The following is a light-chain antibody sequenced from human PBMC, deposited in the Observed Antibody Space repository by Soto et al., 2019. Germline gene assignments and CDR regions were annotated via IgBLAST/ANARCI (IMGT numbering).Light chain of an antibody. CDR1: QSINSRY. J-gene: IGKJ3*01. Sequence: EIVLTQSPGTLSLSPGERATLSCRASQSINSRYLAWYQQKTGQAPRLLIYGASSRATGIPDRFSGSGSGTDFTLTISRLEPEDLAVYYCQQFGSSPGFTFGPGTKVDIK. CDR3: QQFGSSPGFT. CDR2: GAS. V-gene: IGKV3-20*01.